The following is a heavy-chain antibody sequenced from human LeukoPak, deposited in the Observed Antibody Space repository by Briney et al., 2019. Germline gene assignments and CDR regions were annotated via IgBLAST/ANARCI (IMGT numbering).Heavy chain of an antibody. CDR1: GVSISGYY. CDR2: IYYSGST. J-gene: IGHJ4*02. V-gene: IGHV4-59*08. CDR3: ASHLSGGARRPFDS. Sequence: SETLSLTCTVSGVSISGYYWSWVRQPPGKGLEWIGYIYYSGSTNYNPSLKSRLTISVDTSKNQFSLNLTSVTAADTAVYYCASHLSGGARRPFDSWGQGTLVTVSS. D-gene: IGHD1-26*01.